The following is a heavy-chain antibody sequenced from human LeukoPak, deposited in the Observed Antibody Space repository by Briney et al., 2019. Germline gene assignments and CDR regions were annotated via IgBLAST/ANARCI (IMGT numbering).Heavy chain of an antibody. CDR3: ARGRGIQLWADDAFDI. CDR2: IYTSGST. CDR1: GGSISSYY. Sequence: PSETLSLTCTVSGGSISSYYWSWIRQPAGKGLEWIGRIYTSGSTNYNPSLKSRVTMSVDTSKHQFSLKLSPVTAADTAVYYCARGRGIQLWADDAFDIWGQGTMVTVSP. D-gene: IGHD5-18*01. V-gene: IGHV4-4*07. J-gene: IGHJ3*02.